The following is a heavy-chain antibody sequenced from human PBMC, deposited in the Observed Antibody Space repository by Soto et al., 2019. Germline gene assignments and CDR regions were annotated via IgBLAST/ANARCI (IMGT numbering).Heavy chain of an antibody. CDR3: AREPAVAGGYFDY. CDR2: IKQDGSEK. Sequence: GGSLRLSCAASGFTFSSYWMSWVRQAPGKGLEWVANIKQDGSEKYYVDSVKGRFTISRDNAKNSLYLQMNSLRSEDTAVYYCAREPAVAGGYFDYWGQGTLVTVSS. D-gene: IGHD6-19*01. CDR1: GFTFSSYW. V-gene: IGHV3-7*05. J-gene: IGHJ4*02.